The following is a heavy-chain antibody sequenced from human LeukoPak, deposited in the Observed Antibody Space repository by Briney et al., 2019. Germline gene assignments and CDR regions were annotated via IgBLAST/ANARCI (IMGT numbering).Heavy chain of an antibody. Sequence: ASVKVSCKASGYTFTSYDINWVRQATGQGPEWMGWMNPNSGNTGYAQKFQGRVTMTRNTSISTAYMELSSLRSEDTAVYYCARYDLGYCSSTSCSSDGMDVWGQGTTVTVSS. CDR3: ARYDLGYCSSTSCSSDGMDV. V-gene: IGHV1-8*01. J-gene: IGHJ6*02. CDR1: GYTFTSYD. CDR2: MNPNSGNT. D-gene: IGHD2-2*01.